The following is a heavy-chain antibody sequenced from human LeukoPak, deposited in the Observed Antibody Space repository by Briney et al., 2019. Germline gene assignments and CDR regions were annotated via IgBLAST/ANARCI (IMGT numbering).Heavy chain of an antibody. D-gene: IGHD3-22*01. CDR2: IRYDGSNK. CDR3: ANALEDYDSSGYLFDY. V-gene: IGHV3-30*02. CDR1: GFTFISYG. J-gene: IGHJ4*02. Sequence: GGSLRLSCAASGFTFISYGVHWGRQAPGKGLEWVAFIRYDGSNKYYADSVKGRFTISRDNSKNTLYLQMNSLRAEDTAVYYCANALEDYDSSGYLFDYWGPGTLVTVSS.